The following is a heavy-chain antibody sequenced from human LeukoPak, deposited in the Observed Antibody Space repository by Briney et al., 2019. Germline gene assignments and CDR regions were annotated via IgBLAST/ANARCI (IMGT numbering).Heavy chain of an antibody. V-gene: IGHV3-23*01. J-gene: IGHJ4*02. CDR1: GFTFSSYA. Sequence: GGSLRLSCATSGFTFSSYAMSWVRQAPGKGLEWVSGIGASGGSTYYADSVKGRFTISRDNSKNTLYLQMNSLKTEDTAVYYCTTVMGARPNYWGQGTLVTVSS. D-gene: IGHD1-26*01. CDR3: TTVMGARPNY. CDR2: IGASGGST.